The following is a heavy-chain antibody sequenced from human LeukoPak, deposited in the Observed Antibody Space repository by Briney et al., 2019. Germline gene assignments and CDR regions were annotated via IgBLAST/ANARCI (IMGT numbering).Heavy chain of an antibody. V-gene: IGHV3-66*01. CDR3: ARVRREMKRSLGRTTEYSYYYYMDV. Sequence: PGGSLRLSCAASGFTVSSNYMSWVRQAPGKGLEWVSVIYSGGSTYYADSVNGRFTISRDNSKNTPYLQMNSLRAEDTAVYYCARVRREMKRSLGRTTEYSYYYYMDVWGKGTTVTVSS. CDR2: IYSGGST. J-gene: IGHJ6*03. CDR1: GFTVSSNY. D-gene: IGHD1/OR15-1a*01.